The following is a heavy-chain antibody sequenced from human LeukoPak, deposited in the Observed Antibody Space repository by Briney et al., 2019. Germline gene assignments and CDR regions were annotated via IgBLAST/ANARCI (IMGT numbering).Heavy chain of an antibody. CDR2: IYPGDSDT. CDR1: GFTFTSYW. J-gene: IGHJ6*03. D-gene: IGHD3-10*01. CDR3: ARRVLHSYYMDV. Sequence: GESLKISCKGSGFTFTSYWIGWVRQMPGKGLEWMGIIYPGDSDTTYSPSFQGQVTISADKSISTAYLQWSSLKASDTAMYYCARRVLHSYYMDVWGKGTTVTISS. V-gene: IGHV5-51*01.